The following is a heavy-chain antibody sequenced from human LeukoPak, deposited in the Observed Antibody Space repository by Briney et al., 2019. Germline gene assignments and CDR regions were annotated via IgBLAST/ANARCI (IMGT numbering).Heavy chain of an antibody. CDR2: ISAYNGNT. V-gene: IGHV1-18*01. CDR1: DYSFRSFG. Sequence: GASVKVSCKAIDYSFRSFGISWVRQAPGQGLEWMGWISAYNGNTNYAQKFQGRVTMTTDTSTSTAHLEMRSLRPDDTAVYYCARETIEAFDVWGQGTMVTVSS. CDR3: ARETIEAFDV. J-gene: IGHJ3*01. D-gene: IGHD4/OR15-4a*01.